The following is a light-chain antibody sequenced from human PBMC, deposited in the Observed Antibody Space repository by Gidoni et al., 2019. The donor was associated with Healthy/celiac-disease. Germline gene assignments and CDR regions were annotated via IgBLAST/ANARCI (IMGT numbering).Light chain of an antibody. CDR2: DAS. J-gene: IGKJ1*01. CDR3: QQYNT. V-gene: IGKV1-5*01. CDR1: QSISSW. Sequence: DIQMTQSPSTLSASVGDRVTITCRASQSISSWLAWYQQKPGKAPKLLIYDASSLESGVPSRFSGSGSGTEFTLTMSSLQPDDFGTYYCQQYNTFGQGTKVEIK.